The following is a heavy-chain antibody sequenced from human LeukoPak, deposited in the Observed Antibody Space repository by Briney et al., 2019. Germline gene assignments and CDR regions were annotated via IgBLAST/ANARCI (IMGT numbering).Heavy chain of an antibody. Sequence: LPGGSLGLSCAASGFTFSSYAMSWVRQAPGKGPEWVSSISGSGGSTFYADSVKGRFTISRDYSKNTLCLQMNSLRAEDTAVYYCAKDGSPPGYSSAWGQGTLVTVSS. D-gene: IGHD6-19*01. CDR3: AKDGSPPGYSSA. V-gene: IGHV3-23*01. J-gene: IGHJ4*02. CDR2: ISGSGGST. CDR1: GFTFSSYA.